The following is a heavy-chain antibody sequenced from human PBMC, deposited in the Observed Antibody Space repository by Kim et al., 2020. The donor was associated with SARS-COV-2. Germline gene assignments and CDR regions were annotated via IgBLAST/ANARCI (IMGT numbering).Heavy chain of an antibody. D-gene: IGHD3-22*01. V-gene: IGHV3-30-3*01. J-gene: IGHJ4*01. CDR3: ARGYYYDSSGFTILDY. CDR1: GFTFSSYA. Sequence: GGSLRLSCAASGFTFSSYAMHWVRQAPGKGLEWVAVISYDGSNKYYADSVKGRFTISRDNSKNTLYLQMNSLRAEDTAVYYCARGYYYDSSGFTILDYWG. CDR2: ISYDGSNK.